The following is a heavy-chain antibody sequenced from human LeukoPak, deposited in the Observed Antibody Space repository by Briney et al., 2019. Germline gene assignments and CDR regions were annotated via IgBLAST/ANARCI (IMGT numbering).Heavy chain of an antibody. J-gene: IGHJ4*02. CDR3: ARDPDSSGGYDGDY. Sequence: ASVKVSCKASGYTFTSYGISWVRQAPGQGLEWMGWISAYNGNTNYAQKLQGRVTMTTDESTSTAYMELRSLRSEDTAVYYCARDPDSSGGYDGDYWGQGTLVTVSS. V-gene: IGHV1-18*01. CDR1: GYTFTSYG. CDR2: ISAYNGNT. D-gene: IGHD5-12*01.